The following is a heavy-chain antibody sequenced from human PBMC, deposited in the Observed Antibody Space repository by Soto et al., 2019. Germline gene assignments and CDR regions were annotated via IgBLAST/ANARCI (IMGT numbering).Heavy chain of an antibody. CDR1: CGSSSSGGDC. CDR3: ASTPLHSYGLGAYFVY. Sequence: THSVTCTVACGSSSSGGDCCSRIRQHPGKGLEWIGYIDCSGSTYYNPSLKSRVTISVDTSKNQFSLKLSSVTAADTAVYYCASTPLHSYGLGAYFVYWGHGTLVTVSS. D-gene: IGHD5-18*01. CDR2: IDCSGST. V-gene: IGHV4-31*03. J-gene: IGHJ4*01.